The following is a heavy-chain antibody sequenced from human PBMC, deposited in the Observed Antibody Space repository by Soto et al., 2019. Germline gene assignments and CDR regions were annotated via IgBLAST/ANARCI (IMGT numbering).Heavy chain of an antibody. J-gene: IGHJ1*01. CDR1: GFTFSSYA. CDR3: ASSARGLEYFQH. Sequence: QVQVVESGGGMVQPGRSLRLSCAASGFTFSSYAMHWVRQAPGKGLEWVAVISYDGINEYYVDSVKGRFTISRDNSKNALYLQMNSLRPEDTAVYYCASSARGLEYFQHWGQGTLVTVSS. CDR2: ISYDGINE. D-gene: IGHD4-17*01. V-gene: IGHV3-30-3*01.